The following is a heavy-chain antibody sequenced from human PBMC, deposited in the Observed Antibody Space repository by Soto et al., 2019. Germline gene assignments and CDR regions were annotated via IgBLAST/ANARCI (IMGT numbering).Heavy chain of an antibody. CDR2: ISSSGSTI. Sequence: GGSLRLSCAASGFTFSSYEMNWVRQAPGKGLEWVSYISSSGSTIYYADSVKGRFTISRDNAKNSLYLQMNSLRAEDTAVYYCARDSPFDAFDIWGQGTMVTVSS. V-gene: IGHV3-48*03. CDR3: ARDSPFDAFDI. J-gene: IGHJ3*02. CDR1: GFTFSSYE.